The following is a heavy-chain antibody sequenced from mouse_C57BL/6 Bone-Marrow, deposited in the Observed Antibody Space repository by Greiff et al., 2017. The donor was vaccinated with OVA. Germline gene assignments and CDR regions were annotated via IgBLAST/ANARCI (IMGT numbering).Heavy chain of an antibody. V-gene: IGHV1-82*01. D-gene: IGHD1-1*01. CDR1: GYAFSSSW. Sequence: QVQLKESGPELVKPGASVKISCKASGYAFSSSWMNWVKQRPGKGLEWIGRIYPGDGDTNYNGKFKGKATLTADKSSSTAYMQLSSLTSEDSAVYFCARRRGSSPFDYWGQGTTLTVSS. CDR2: IYPGDGDT. J-gene: IGHJ2*01. CDR3: ARRRGSSPFDY.